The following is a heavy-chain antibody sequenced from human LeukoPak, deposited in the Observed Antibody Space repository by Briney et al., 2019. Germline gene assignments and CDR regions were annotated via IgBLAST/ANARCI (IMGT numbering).Heavy chain of an antibody. D-gene: IGHD3-10*01. Sequence: GGSLRLSCAASGFTFSSYSMNWVRQAPGKGLEWVSSISSSSSYIYYADSVKGRFTISRDNAKNSLYLQMNSLRAEDTAVYYCARGEWFGELGIDYRGQGTLVTVSS. J-gene: IGHJ4*02. V-gene: IGHV3-21*01. CDR3: ARGEWFGELGIDY. CDR2: ISSSSSYI. CDR1: GFTFSSYS.